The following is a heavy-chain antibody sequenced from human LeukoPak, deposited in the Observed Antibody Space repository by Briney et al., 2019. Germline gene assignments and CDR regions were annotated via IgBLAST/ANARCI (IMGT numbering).Heavy chain of an antibody. CDR1: GYTFTSYY. CDR2: INPSDGST. CDR3: ARNLDYYDSSGLEY. Sequence: GASVKVSCKASGYTFTSYYIHLVRQAPGQGFEWMAIINPSDGSTTNSQRFQGRVTMTRDTSTSTVYMELSGLRSEDTAVYYCARNLDYYDSSGLEYWGQGTLVTVSA. D-gene: IGHD3-22*01. J-gene: IGHJ4*02. V-gene: IGHV1-46*01.